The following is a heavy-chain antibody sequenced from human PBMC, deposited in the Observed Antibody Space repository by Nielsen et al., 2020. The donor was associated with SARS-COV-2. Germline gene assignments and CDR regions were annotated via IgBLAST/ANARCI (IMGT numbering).Heavy chain of an antibody. CDR1: GFTFSNAW. CDR3: TTDPAPRGSGY. D-gene: IGHD3-10*01. V-gene: IGHV3-15*01. Sequence: GESLKISCVVSGFTFSNAWMSWVRQAPGKGLEWVGRIKSRPDGGTTDFAAPVKDRFTISGDDSKNTLYLQMNSLKTEDTAFYYCTTDPAPRGSGYWGQGTLVTVSS. J-gene: IGHJ4*02. CDR2: IKSRPDGGTT.